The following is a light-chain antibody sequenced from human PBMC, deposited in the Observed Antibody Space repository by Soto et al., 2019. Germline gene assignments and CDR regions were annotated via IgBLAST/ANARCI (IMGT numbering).Light chain of an antibody. V-gene: IGKV1-8*01. CDR3: QQYYSYTPYT. CDR1: QGISSY. Sequence: AIRMTQSPSSFSASTGDRVTITCRASQGISSYLAWYQQKPGKAPKLLIYAASTLQSGGPSRFSGSGTGTDVTLTISCLQSEDFATYCCQQYYSYTPYTFGQGTKLEIK. J-gene: IGKJ2*01. CDR2: AAS.